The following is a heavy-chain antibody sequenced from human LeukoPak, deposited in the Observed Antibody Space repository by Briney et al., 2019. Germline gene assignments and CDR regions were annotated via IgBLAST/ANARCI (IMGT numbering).Heavy chain of an antibody. D-gene: IGHD2-21*01. Sequence: GGSLRLSCAASGFTFSIYDLSWVRQAPGKGLEWVSAISASGGGTYYTDSVKGRFTISRDNSNNTLYLQMNSLRAEDTAVYYCAKDLGCGRHFFDYWGQGTLLTVSS. CDR1: GFTFSIYD. V-gene: IGHV3-23*01. CDR3: AKDLGCGRHFFDY. CDR2: ISASGGGT. J-gene: IGHJ4*02.